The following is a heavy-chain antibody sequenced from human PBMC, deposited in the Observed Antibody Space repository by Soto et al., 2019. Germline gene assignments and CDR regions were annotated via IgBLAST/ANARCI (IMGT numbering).Heavy chain of an antibody. J-gene: IGHJ4*02. CDR2: ISAYDGNT. V-gene: IGHV1-18*01. Sequence: QVQLMQSGAEVKKPGASVKVSCKASGYTFNYYGYIWVRQAPGQGLEWMGGISAYDGNTHYAQRLQGRVTMTTDTSTTTAYMELRSLRSDDTAVYYCARKGKGAPVDYWGQGTLVTVSS. D-gene: IGHD6-13*01. CDR3: ARKGKGAPVDY. CDR1: GYTFNYYG.